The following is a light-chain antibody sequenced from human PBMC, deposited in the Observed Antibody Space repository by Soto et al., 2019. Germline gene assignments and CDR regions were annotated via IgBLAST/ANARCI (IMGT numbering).Light chain of an antibody. J-gene: IGLJ2*01. CDR1: SGDIGGYNY. V-gene: IGLV2-14*03. CDR2: DVS. CDR3: SSWKNTNTLL. Sequence: QSVLTLPASVSGSPGQSITISCTGTSGDIGGYNYVTWYQQHPGKAPKLMIYDVSVRPSGVSNRFSGSKSGNTASLSISGLQAEDEADYYCSSWKNTNTLLFGGGTKLTVL.